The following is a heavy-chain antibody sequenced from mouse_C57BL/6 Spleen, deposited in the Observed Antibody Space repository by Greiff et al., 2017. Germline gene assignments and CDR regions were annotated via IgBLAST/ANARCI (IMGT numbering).Heavy chain of an antibody. J-gene: IGHJ2*01. CDR1: GFTFSSYA. D-gene: IGHD1-1*01. V-gene: IGHV5-4*01. CDR3: ARDHYGSSLYYFDY. Sequence: EVQGVESGGGLVKPGGSLKLSCAASGFTFSSYAMSWVRQTPETRLEWVATISDGGSYTYYTYNVKGRFTISRDNAKNNLYLQMSDLKSEDTAMYYCARDHYGSSLYYFDYWGQGTTLTVSS. CDR2: ISDGGSYT.